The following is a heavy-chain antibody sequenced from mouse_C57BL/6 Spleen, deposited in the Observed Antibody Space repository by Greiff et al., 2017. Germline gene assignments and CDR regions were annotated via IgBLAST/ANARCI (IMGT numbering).Heavy chain of an antibody. D-gene: IGHD1-1*01. CDR3: TTGGGSSYVFAY. CDR2: IDPENGDT. J-gene: IGHJ3*01. V-gene: IGHV14-4*01. Sequence: EVQLQQSGAELVRPGASVKLSCTASGFNIKDDYMHWVKQRPEQGLEWIGWIDPENGDTEYASKFQGKATITADTSSNTAYLQLSSLTSEDTAVYYCTTGGGSSYVFAYWGQGTLVTVSA. CDR1: GFNIKDDY.